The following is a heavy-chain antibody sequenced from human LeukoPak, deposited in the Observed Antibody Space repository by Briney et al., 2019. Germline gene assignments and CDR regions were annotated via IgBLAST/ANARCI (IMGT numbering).Heavy chain of an antibody. CDR2: IYYSGST. CDR3: ARPSSGWFPSFDY. Sequence: PSETLSLTCTVSGGSISSSRYYWGWIRQPPGKGLEWIGSIYYSGSTYYNPSLKSRVTISVDTSKNQFSLKLSSVTAADTAVYYCARPSSGWFPSFDYWGQGTLVTVSS. V-gene: IGHV4-39*01. J-gene: IGHJ4*02. D-gene: IGHD6-19*01. CDR1: GGSISSSRYY.